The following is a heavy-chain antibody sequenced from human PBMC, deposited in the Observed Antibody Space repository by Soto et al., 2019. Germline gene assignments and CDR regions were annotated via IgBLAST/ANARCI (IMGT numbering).Heavy chain of an antibody. CDR2: ISGSGGST. J-gene: IGHJ3*02. V-gene: IGHV3-23*01. Sequence: PGGSLRLSVAASGFTFSSYTMSWVRQAPGKGLEWVSAISGSGGSTYYADSVKGLFTISRDNSKNTLYLQMNSLRAEDTAVYYCAKGKHAFDIWGQGTMVTVSS. CDR1: GFTFSSYT. CDR3: AKGKHAFDI.